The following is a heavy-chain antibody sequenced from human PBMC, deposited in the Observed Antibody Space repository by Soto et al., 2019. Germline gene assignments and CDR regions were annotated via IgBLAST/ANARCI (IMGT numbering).Heavy chain of an antibody. V-gene: IGHV3-23*01. CDR2: ISGSGGST. D-gene: IGHD6-19*01. CDR1: GFTFSSYA. J-gene: IGHJ4*02. CDR3: ATDPSYSSGWYGFDY. Sequence: XGSLQVSVAASGFTFSSYAMSGVRQAPGKVLEWVSAISGSGGSTYYADSVKGRFTISRDNAKNTLYPQMNRLRAKDTAVYYCATDPSYSSGWYGFDYWGQGTLVTVSS.